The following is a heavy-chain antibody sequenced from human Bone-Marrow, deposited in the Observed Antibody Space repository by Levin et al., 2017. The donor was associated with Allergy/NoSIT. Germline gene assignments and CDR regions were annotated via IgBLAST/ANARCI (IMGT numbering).Heavy chain of an antibody. Sequence: PSETLSLTCTXXXXXXXGCACDGRRIRQPPGRGLEWIGVMSYSGYTNYNPSLKSRVSISIDTSKNQFSLKLSSVTAADTAVYYCARGGRAAAETNSFDYWGQGTLVTVFS. CDR3: ARGGRAAAETNSFDY. V-gene: IGHV4-61*08. CDR1: XXXXXGCACD. CDR2: MSYSGYT. D-gene: IGHD6-13*01. J-gene: IGHJ4*02.